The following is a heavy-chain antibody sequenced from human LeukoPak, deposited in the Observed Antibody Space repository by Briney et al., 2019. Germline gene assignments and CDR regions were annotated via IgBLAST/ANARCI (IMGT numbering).Heavy chain of an antibody. D-gene: IGHD3-16*01. CDR2: INHNGNVN. Sequence: GGSLRLSCAASGFTFSSYALNWVRQAPGKGLEWVASINHNGNVNYYVDSVKGRFTISRDNAKNSLYLQMSNLRAEDTAVYFCARGGGLDVWGQGATVTVSS. CDR1: GFTFSSYA. V-gene: IGHV3-7*03. J-gene: IGHJ6*02. CDR3: ARGGGLDV.